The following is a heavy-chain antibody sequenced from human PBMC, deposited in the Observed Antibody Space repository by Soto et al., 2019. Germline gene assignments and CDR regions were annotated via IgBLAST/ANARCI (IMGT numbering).Heavy chain of an antibody. CDR1: GGSVSSGGYY. Sequence: SETLSLTCTVSGGSVSSGGYYWSWIRQHPGKGLEWIGYIYYSGSTYYNPSLKSRVTISVDTSKNQFSLKLSSVTAADTAVYYCARALLSRTQGGFDYWGQGTLVTVSS. J-gene: IGHJ4*02. D-gene: IGHD1-26*01. V-gene: IGHV4-31*03. CDR2: IYYSGST. CDR3: ARALLSRTQGGFDY.